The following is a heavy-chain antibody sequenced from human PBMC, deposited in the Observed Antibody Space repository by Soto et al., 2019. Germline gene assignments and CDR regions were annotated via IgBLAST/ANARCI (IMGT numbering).Heavy chain of an antibody. Sequence: QVQLVQSGAEVKKPGSSVKVSCKASGGTFSSYAISWVRQAPGQGLEWMGGIIPIFGTANYAQKFQGRVTITADESTSTAYMELSSLRSEYTAVYYCARAYCSGGSCYSRRPFDYWGQGTLVTVSS. CDR1: GGTFSSYA. CDR3: ARAYCSGGSCYSRRPFDY. V-gene: IGHV1-69*01. J-gene: IGHJ4*02. CDR2: IIPIFGTA. D-gene: IGHD2-15*01.